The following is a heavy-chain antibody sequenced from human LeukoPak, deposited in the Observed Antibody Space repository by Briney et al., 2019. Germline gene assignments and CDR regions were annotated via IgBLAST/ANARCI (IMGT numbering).Heavy chain of an antibody. V-gene: IGHV3-30*02. J-gene: IGHJ4*02. D-gene: IGHD3-22*01. CDR2: IWYDGSNK. CDR3: AKDDSGYYSHFDY. CDR1: GFTFSSYG. Sequence: GGSLRLSCAASGFTFSSYGMHWVRQAPGKGLEWVAVIWYDGSNKYYADSVKGRFTISRDNSKNTLYLQMNSLRAEDTAVYYCAKDDSGYYSHFDYWGQGTLVTVSS.